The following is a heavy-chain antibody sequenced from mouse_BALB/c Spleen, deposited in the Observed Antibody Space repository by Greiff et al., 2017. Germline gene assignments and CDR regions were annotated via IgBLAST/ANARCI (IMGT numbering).Heavy chain of an antibody. CDR1: GFTFSSYA. CDR2: ISSGGSYT. CDR3: ARLGGNYAMDY. V-gene: IGHV5-9-3*01. D-gene: IGHD1-1*02. Sequence: EVQRVESGGGLVKPGGSLKLSCAASGFTFSSYAMSWVRQTPEKRLEWVATISSGGSYTYYPDSVKGRFTISRDNAKNTLYLQMSSLRSEDTAMYYCARLGGNYAMDYWGQGTSVTVSS. J-gene: IGHJ4*01.